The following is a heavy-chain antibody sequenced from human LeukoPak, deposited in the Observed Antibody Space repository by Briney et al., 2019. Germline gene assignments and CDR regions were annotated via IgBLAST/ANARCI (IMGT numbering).Heavy chain of an antibody. V-gene: IGHV3-48*04. Sequence: GGSLRLSCAASGFTFSSYSMNWVRQAPGKGLEWVSYISSSSSTIYYADSVKGRFTISRDNAKNSLYLQMNSLRAEDTAVYYCARDGWAFYGDYDYWGQETLVTVSS. CDR2: ISSSSSTI. CDR3: ARDGWAFYGDYDY. J-gene: IGHJ4*02. CDR1: GFTFSSYS. D-gene: IGHD4-17*01.